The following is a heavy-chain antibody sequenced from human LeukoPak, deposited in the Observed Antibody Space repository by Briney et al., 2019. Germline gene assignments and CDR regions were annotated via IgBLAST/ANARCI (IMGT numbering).Heavy chain of an antibody. CDR2: ISGSGGST. V-gene: IGHV3-23*01. Sequence: GGSLRLSCAASGFTFSSYGMSWVRQAPGKGLEWVSAISGSGGSTYYADSVKSRFTISGDNSKNTLYLQMNSLRAEDTAVYYCAELGITMVGGVWGKGTTVTISS. J-gene: IGHJ6*04. D-gene: IGHD3-10*02. CDR1: GFTFSSYG. CDR3: AELGITMVGGV.